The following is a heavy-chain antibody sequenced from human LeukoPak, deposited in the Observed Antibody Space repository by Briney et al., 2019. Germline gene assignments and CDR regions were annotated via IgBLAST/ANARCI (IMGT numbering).Heavy chain of an antibody. D-gene: IGHD6-13*01. CDR2: ISSSGSTI. CDR3: AKDLSSSWYPYY. Sequence: GGSLRLSCAASGFTFSSYEMNWVRQAPGKGLEWVSYISSSGSTIYYADSVKGRFTISRDNSKNTLYLQMNSLRAEDTAVYYCAKDLSSSWYPYYWGQGTLVTVSS. V-gene: IGHV3-48*03. CDR1: GFTFSSYE. J-gene: IGHJ4*02.